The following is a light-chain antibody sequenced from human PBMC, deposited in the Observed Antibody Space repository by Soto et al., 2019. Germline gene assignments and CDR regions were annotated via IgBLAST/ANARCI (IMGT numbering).Light chain of an antibody. CDR2: GTS. CDR1: QTISSQY. V-gene: IGKV3-20*01. Sequence: EIVLTQSPGTLSVSPGERATLSCRSSQTISSQYLAWYQQKHGQAPSLLIYGTSSRATGTPDRFSGSGSGTDFTLTISRLEPEDSGKYYCQQYGSWTFGQGTKVEIK. J-gene: IGKJ1*01. CDR3: QQYGSWT.